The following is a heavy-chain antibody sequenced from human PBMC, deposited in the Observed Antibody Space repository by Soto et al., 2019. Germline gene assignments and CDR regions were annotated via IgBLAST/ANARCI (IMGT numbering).Heavy chain of an antibody. CDR3: ARAPTPKAVQLWALQREHRFDP. J-gene: IGHJ5*02. Sequence: GSVKVSCKASGYTFTSYDINWVRQATGQGLEWMGWMNPNSGITDFAQKFQGRITMTGNTSISTAYMELSSLRSEDTAVYYCARAPTPKAVQLWALQREHRFDPWGQGTLVTVSS. CDR2: MNPNSGIT. D-gene: IGHD3-16*01. CDR1: GYTFTSYD. V-gene: IGHV1-8*01.